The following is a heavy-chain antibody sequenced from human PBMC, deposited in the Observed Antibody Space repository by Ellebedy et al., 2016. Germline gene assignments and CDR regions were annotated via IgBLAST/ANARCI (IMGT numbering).Heavy chain of an antibody. CDR1: GGSISSSSYY. Sequence: GSLRLXXTVSGGSISSSSYYWGWIRQPPGKGLEWIGSIYYSGSTYYNPSLKSRVTISVDTSKNQFSLKLSSVTAADTAVYYCAGEIAYCGGDCYSKAFDIWGQGTMVTVSS. CDR3: AGEIAYCGGDCYSKAFDI. J-gene: IGHJ3*02. D-gene: IGHD2-21*02. CDR2: IYYSGST. V-gene: IGHV4-39*02.